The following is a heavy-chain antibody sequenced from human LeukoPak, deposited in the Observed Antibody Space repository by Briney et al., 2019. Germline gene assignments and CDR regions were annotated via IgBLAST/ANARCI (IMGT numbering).Heavy chain of an antibody. J-gene: IGHJ4*02. CDR1: GGSISSSSYY. V-gene: IGHV4-39*01. CDR3: VRRYYYDSSNYYYYFDY. Sequence: SETLSLTCTVSGGSISSSSYYWSWIRQSPGKGLEWIESISYSGSTYYSPSLRSRVTISVDTSKNQFSLKLSSVTAADTAVYYCVRRYYYDSSNYYYYFDYWGQGTLVTVSS. D-gene: IGHD3-22*01. CDR2: ISYSGST.